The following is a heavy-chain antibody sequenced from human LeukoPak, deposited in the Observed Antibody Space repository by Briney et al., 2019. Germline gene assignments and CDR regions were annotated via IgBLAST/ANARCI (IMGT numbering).Heavy chain of an antibody. V-gene: IGHV1-2*02. CDR1: GYTFTGYY. D-gene: IGHD3-16*01. CDR2: INPNSGGT. CDR3: ANRGVWGSQVSFDI. Sequence: ASVKVSCKASGYTFTGYYMHWVRQAPGQGLEWMGWINPNSGGTNYAQKFQGRVTMTRDTSISTAYMELSRLRSDDTAVYYCANRGVWGSQVSFDIWGQGTMVTVSS. J-gene: IGHJ3*02.